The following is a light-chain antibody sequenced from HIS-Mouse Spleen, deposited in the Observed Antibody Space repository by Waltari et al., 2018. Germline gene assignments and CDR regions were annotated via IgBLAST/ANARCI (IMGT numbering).Light chain of an antibody. V-gene: IGLV3-21*03. CDR2: DDS. J-gene: IGLJ2*01. CDR3: QVWDSSSDHVV. CDR1: NIGSKS. Sequence: SYVLTQPPSVSVAPGKTARITCGGNNIGSKSVHWYQQKPGQAPVLVVYDDSDRPSGIPGRVYGSNSGNTATLTISRVEAGDEADYYCQVWDSSSDHVVFGGGTKLTVL.